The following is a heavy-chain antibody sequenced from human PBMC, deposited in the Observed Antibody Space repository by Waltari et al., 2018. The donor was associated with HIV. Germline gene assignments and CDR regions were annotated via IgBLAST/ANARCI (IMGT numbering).Heavy chain of an antibody. J-gene: IGHJ2*01. CDR2: IYYTGRA. Sequence: QLQLQESGPGLVKPSETLSLTCTVPGGPVSSSSYFWGWIRQPPGKGLGWVGRIYYTGRAYYNPSLKSRVTISVDTSKNQFSLKVTSVTAADTAVYYCARHALRVGAAYWNFDLWGRGTLVTVSS. V-gene: IGHV4-39*01. CDR1: GGPVSSSSYF. CDR3: ARHALRVGAAYWNFDL. D-gene: IGHD1-26*01.